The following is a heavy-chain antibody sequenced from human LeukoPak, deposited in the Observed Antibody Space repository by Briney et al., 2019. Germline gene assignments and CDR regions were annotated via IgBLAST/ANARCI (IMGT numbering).Heavy chain of an antibody. V-gene: IGHV1-18*01. J-gene: IGHJ4*02. Sequence: ASVKVSRKASGYTFTSYGISWVRQAPGQGLEWMGWISAYNGNTNYAQKLQGRVTMTTDTSTSTAYMELRSLRSDDTAVYYCARMGETVTPDLLDYWGQGTLVTVSS. CDR3: ARMGETVTPDLLDY. CDR2: ISAYNGNT. CDR1: GYTFTSYG. D-gene: IGHD4-17*01.